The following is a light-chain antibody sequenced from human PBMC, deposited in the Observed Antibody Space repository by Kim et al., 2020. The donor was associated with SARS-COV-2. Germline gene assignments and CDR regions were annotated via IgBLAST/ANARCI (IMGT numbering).Light chain of an antibody. CDR3: QAWDSSTAGV. V-gene: IGLV3-1*01. CDR1: KLGDKY. Sequence: YELTQPPSVSVSPGQTASITCSGDKLGDKYACWYQQKPGQSPVLVIYQDSKRPSGIPERFSGSNSGNTATLTISGTQAMDEADYYCQAWDSSTAGVFGTGTKVTVL. J-gene: IGLJ1*01. CDR2: QDS.